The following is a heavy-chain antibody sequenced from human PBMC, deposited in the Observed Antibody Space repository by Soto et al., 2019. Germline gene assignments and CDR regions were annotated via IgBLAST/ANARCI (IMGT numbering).Heavy chain of an antibody. Sequence: QVHLVQSGAEVKKPGASVKVSCQGSGYAFTTYGITWVRQAPGQGLEWMGWISAHNGNTNYAQKLQGRVTVTRDTSTSTANMELRSLRYGDTAVYYCARGRYGDYGGQGALVTVSS. CDR3: ARGRYGDY. CDR1: GYAFTTYG. J-gene: IGHJ4*02. V-gene: IGHV1-18*01. CDR2: ISAHNGNT. D-gene: IGHD1-1*01.